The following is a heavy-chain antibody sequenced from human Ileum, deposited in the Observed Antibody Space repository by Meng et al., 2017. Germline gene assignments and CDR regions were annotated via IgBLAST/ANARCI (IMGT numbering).Heavy chain of an antibody. CDR1: GITFSSSW. CDR2: IDPNGGNI. CDR3: VYSTGFLRV. Sequence: GESLKISCAASGITFSSSWMHWVRQAPGKGLVWVSRIDPNGGNIAYADSVKGRLTISRDNAKNTLFLQMNSLRPEDTAVYYCVYSTGFLRVWG. D-gene: IGHD2-8*02. J-gene: IGHJ3*01. V-gene: IGHV3-74*01.